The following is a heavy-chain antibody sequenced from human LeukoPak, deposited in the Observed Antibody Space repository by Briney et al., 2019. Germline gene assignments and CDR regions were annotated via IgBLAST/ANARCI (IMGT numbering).Heavy chain of an antibody. J-gene: IGHJ6*02. Sequence: GGSLRLSCAASGFAFSSYWMSWVRQAPGKGLMWVSQINSDGSATSCADPVKGRCTISRDNAKNMLYLEMNSLRVEDTAVYFCTRDHGLDVWGQGTTVTVSS. CDR1: GFAFSSYW. V-gene: IGHV3-74*01. CDR2: INSDGSAT. CDR3: TRDHGLDV.